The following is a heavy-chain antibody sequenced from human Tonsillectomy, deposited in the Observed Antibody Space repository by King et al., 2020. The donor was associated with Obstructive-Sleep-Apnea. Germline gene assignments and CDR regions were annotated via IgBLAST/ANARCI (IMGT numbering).Heavy chain of an antibody. V-gene: IGHV4-39*07. CDR1: GGSISSSSYY. CDR3: AREANGSWFDP. CDR2: IYYSGST. D-gene: IGHD2-8*01. Sequence: LQLQESGPGLVKPSETLSLTCTVSGGSISSSSYYWGWIRQPPGKGLEWIGSIYYSGSTYYNPSLKSRVTISVDTSKNQFSLKLSSVTAADTAVYYCAREANGSWFDPWGQGTLVTVSS. J-gene: IGHJ5*02.